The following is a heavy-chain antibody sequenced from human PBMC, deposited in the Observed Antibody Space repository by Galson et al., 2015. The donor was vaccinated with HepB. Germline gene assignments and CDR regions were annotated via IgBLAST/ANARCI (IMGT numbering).Heavy chain of an antibody. CDR1: GFTFSSYG. CDR2: ISYDGSNK. CDR3: AKGHYFDY. J-gene: IGHJ4*02. V-gene: IGHV3-30*18. Sequence: SLRLSCAASGFTFSSYGMHWVRQAPGKGLEWVAVISYDGSNKYYADSVKGRFTISRDNSKNTLYLQMNSLRAEDTAVYYCAKGHYFDYWGQGTLVTVSS.